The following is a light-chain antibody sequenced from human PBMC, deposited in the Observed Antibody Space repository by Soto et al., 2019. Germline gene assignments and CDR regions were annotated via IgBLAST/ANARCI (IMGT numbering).Light chain of an antibody. CDR1: SSKIGSNT. V-gene: IGLV1-44*01. CDR2: SNN. Sequence: QSALTPPPSASGTPGQRVTISCSGSSSKIGSNTVNWYQQLPGTAPKLLIYSNNQRPSGVPARFSGSKSGTSASLAISGLQSEDEADYYCAAWDDSLQGVFGTGTKVTVL. J-gene: IGLJ1*01. CDR3: AAWDDSLQGV.